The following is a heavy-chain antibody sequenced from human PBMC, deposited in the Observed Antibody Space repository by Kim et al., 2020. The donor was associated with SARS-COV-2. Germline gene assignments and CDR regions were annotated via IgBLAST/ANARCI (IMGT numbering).Heavy chain of an antibody. D-gene: IGHD4-17*01. CDR3: ARLTVTTLDY. J-gene: IGHJ4*02. CDR1: GGSISSSSYY. CDR2: IYYSGST. V-gene: IGHV4-39*01. Sequence: SETLSLTCTVSGGSISSSSYYWGWIRQPPGKGLEWIGSIYYSGSTYYNPSLKSRVTISVDTSKNQFSLKLSSVTAADTAVYYCARLTVTTLDYWGQGTLVTVSS.